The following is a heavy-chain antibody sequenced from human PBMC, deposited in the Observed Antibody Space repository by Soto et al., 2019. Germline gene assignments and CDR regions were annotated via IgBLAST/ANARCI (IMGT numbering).Heavy chain of an antibody. Sequence: GGSLRLSCAASGFTFSSYGMHWVRQAPGKGLEWVAVIWYDGSNKYYADSVKGRFTISRDNSKDTLYLQMNSLRAEDTAVYYFARVLVGDNWNYEQVYCMDVWGQGTTVTVSS. CDR2: IWYDGSNK. CDR3: ARVLVGDNWNYEQVYCMDV. CDR1: GFTFSSYG. V-gene: IGHV3-33*01. J-gene: IGHJ6*02. D-gene: IGHD1-7*01.